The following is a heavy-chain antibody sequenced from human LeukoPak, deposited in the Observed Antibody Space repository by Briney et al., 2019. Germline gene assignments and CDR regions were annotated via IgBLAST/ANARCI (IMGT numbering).Heavy chain of an antibody. CDR2: ISDNAYTT. Sequence: GGSLRLSCAASGVTFSTYAMSWVRQAPGKGRWWGSSISDNAYTTYYADSVRGRFTISRDNSKNTLYLQMIGLRAEDTAIYFCAKYYYDSSGYYDAAPLDSWGQGTLVTVFS. D-gene: IGHD3-22*01. J-gene: IGHJ4*02. CDR3: AKYYYDSSGYYDAAPLDS. V-gene: IGHV3-23*01. CDR1: GVTFSTYA.